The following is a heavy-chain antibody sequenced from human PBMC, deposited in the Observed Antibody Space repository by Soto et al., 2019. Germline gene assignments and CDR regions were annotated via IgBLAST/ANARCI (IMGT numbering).Heavy chain of an antibody. V-gene: IGHV2-5*02. CDR2: IYWDEDK. CDR3: AHRPRGYAYYFDY. D-gene: IGHD5-12*01. Sequence: QITLKESGPTLVKPTQTLTLTCTFSGFSLSTRGVAVGWFRQPPGKALEWLALIYWDEDKWYSPSLKSSLTTPDDTSKKPVVLTMTNMDPVYTAPYYCAHRPRGYAYYFDYWGQGTLVTVSS. CDR1: GFSLSTRGVA. J-gene: IGHJ4*02.